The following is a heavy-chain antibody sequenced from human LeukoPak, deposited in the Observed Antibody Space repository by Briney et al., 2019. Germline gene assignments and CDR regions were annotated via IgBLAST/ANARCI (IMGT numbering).Heavy chain of an antibody. J-gene: IGHJ4*02. CDR3: ARHEDFRDYPPKY. CDR1: GYTFTGYY. CDR2: IIPIFGTA. V-gene: IGHV1-69*13. D-gene: IGHD3-3*01. Sequence: GASVKVSCKASGYTFTGYYLHWVRQAPGQGLEYMGGIIPIFGTANYAQKFQGRVTITADESTSTAYMELSSLRSEDTAVYYCARHEDFRDYPPKYWGQGTLVTVSS.